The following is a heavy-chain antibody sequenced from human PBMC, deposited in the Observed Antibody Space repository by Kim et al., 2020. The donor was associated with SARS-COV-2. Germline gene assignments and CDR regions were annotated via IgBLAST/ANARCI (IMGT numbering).Heavy chain of an antibody. CDR2: INAGNGNT. CDR3: ARSGDWNDVLDY. J-gene: IGHJ4*02. D-gene: IGHD1-1*01. CDR1: GYTFTSYA. Sequence: ASVKVSCKASGYTFTSYAMHWVRQAPGQRLEWMGWINAGNGNTKYSQKFQGRVTITRDTSASAAYMELSSLSSEDTAVYYCARSGDWNDVLDYWGQGTLVTVSS. V-gene: IGHV1-3*01.